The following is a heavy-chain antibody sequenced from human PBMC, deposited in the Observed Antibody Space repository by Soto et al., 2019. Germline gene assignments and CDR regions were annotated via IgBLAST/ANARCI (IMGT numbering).Heavy chain of an antibody. CDR3: SRARYIGYDLDPNFDY. D-gene: IGHD5-12*01. Sequence: SETLSLTCTVSGVSISRGGYYWSWIRQHPGKGLEWIGYIYYIGSTNYNPSLKSRVTISVDTSKNKFSLKLRTVTAADTAVYYYSRARYIGYDLDPNFDYWGQGTLVTVSS. V-gene: IGHV4-31*03. J-gene: IGHJ4*02. CDR1: GVSISRGGYY. CDR2: IYYIGST.